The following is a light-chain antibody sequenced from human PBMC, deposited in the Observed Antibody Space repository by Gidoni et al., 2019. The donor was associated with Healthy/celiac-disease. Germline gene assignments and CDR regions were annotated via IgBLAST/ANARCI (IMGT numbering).Light chain of an antibody. Sequence: DIQMTQSPSTLSASVGDRVTITCRASQSSSSWLAWYQQKPGKAPKLLIYKASSLESGVPSRFSGRRSGTEFTLTISSLQPDDFATYYCQQYNSYPYTFGQGTKLEIK. CDR3: QQYNSYPYT. J-gene: IGKJ2*01. CDR1: QSSSSW. V-gene: IGKV1-5*03. CDR2: KAS.